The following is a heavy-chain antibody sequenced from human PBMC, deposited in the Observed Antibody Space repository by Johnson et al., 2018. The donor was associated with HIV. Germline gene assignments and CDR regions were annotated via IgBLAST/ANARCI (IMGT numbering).Heavy chain of an antibody. J-gene: IGHJ3*02. CDR1: QFTFDDYG. CDR3: ARDYRGALDI. V-gene: IGHV3-20*04. CDR2: INWNGGST. D-gene: IGHD4-11*01. Sequence: VQLVESGGGLAKPAWSPRLSCAASQFTFDDYGMNWVRQGPGKGLEWVSGINWNGGSTGYADSVKGRFTISRDNSKNTLYLQMNSLRVEDTAVYFCARDYRGALDIWGQGTMVTVSS.